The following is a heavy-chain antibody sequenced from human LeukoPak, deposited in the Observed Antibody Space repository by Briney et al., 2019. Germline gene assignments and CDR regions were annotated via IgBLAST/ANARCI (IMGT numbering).Heavy chain of an antibody. J-gene: IGHJ5*02. Sequence: SETLSLXCTVSGGSISSGDYYWSWIRQPPGKGLEWIGYIYYSGSTYYNPSLKSRVTISVDTSKNQFSLKLSSVTAADTAVYYCARQHDYARREYWFDPWGQGTLVTVSS. CDR3: ARQHDYARREYWFDP. D-gene: IGHD4-17*01. CDR2: IYYSGST. V-gene: IGHV4-30-4*08. CDR1: GGSISSGDYY.